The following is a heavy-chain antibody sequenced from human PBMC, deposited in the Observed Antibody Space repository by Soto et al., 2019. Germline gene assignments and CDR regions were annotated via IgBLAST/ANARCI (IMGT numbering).Heavy chain of an antibody. CDR3: ARESPIGGSWYLYYFDY. J-gene: IGHJ4*02. CDR2: INHSGST. V-gene: IGHV4-34*01. CDR1: GGSFSGYY. Sequence: SETLSLTXAVYGGSFSGYYWSWIRQPPGKGLEWIGEINHSGSTNYNPSLKSRVTISVDTSKNQFSLKLSSVTAADTAVYYCARESPIGGSWYLYYFDYWGQGTLVTVSS. D-gene: IGHD6-13*01.